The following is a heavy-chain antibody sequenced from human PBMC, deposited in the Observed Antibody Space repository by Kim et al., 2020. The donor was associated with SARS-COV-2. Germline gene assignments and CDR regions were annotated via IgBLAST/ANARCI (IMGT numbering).Heavy chain of an antibody. V-gene: IGHV4-59*09. Sequence: TPSPKSQVTISGDTSKNQFSLQLSSVTAADTAVYYCARGMIMGATDYFDYWGQGTLVTVSS. J-gene: IGHJ4*02. D-gene: IGHD1-26*01. CDR3: ARGMIMGATDYFDY.